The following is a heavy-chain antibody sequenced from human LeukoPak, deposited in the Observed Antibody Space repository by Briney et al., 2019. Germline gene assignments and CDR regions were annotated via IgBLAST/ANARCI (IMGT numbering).Heavy chain of an antibody. D-gene: IGHD3-9*01. Sequence: ASVKVSCKASGYTFTSYDINWVRQATGQGLEWMGWMNPNSGNTGYAQKFQGRVTITRNTSISTAYMELSSLRSEDTAVYYCARAPAYYDILTGYYPNWFDYWGQGTLVTVSS. CDR2: MNPNSGNT. CDR3: ARAPAYYDILTGYYPNWFDY. J-gene: IGHJ5*01. CDR1: GYTFTSYD. V-gene: IGHV1-8*03.